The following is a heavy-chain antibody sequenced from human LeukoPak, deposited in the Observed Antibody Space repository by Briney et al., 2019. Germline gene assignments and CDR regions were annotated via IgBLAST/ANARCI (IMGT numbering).Heavy chain of an antibody. D-gene: IGHD3-10*01. J-gene: IGHJ6*03. V-gene: IGHV4-4*07. CDR2: IYTSGST. CDR3: AREWGAPFDRFGELSLTGYMDV. Sequence: PSETLSLTCTVSGGSISSYYWSWIRQPAGKGLEWIGRIYTSGSTNYNPSLKSRVTMSVDTSKNQFSLKLSSVTAADTAVYYCAREWGAPFDRFGELSLTGYMDVWGKGTTVTISS. CDR1: GGSISSYY.